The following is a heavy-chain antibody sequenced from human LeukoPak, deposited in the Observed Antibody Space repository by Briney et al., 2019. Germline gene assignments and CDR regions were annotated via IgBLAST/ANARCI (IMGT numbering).Heavy chain of an antibody. CDR1: GFTCSNYW. D-gene: IGHD2-15*01. CDR2: IKQDGSDK. Sequence: PGGSLRLSCAASGFTCSNYWMTWVRNARGKGRECVAKIKQDGSDKNYVDSVKGRFTISRDNAKNSLYLQMDSLRAEDTAVYYCVRDRQYCSGGTCYTLLDYWGEGTLVTVSS. J-gene: IGHJ4*02. V-gene: IGHV3-7*01. CDR3: VRDRQYCSGGTCYTLLDY.